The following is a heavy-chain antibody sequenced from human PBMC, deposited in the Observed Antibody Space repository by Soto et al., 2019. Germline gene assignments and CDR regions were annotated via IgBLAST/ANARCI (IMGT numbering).Heavy chain of an antibody. D-gene: IGHD6-6*01. J-gene: IGHJ5*02. Sequence: GGSLRLSCAASGLTFSNYWMSWVRQAPGKGLEWVANIKEDGSDRSYGDSVRGRFTISRDNARNSVFLHLNSLRAEDTAVYYCARDNDGAQFASSYNDLWGQGTLVTVS. CDR2: IKEDGSDR. CDR3: ARDNDGAQFASSYNDL. V-gene: IGHV3-7*01. CDR1: GLTFSNYW.